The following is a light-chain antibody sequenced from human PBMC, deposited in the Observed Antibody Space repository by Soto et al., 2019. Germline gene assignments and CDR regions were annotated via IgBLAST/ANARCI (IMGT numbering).Light chain of an antibody. CDR2: WAS. CDR3: QQYYTTPRT. V-gene: IGKV4-1*01. CDR1: QSVLYSSNNKNY. Sequence: DIVLTQSPDSLAVSLGERATINCKSSQSVLYSSNNKNYLAWYQQKPGQSPKLLISWASTRESGVPDRFSGGGSGTDFTLTISSLQAKDVAVYHWQQYYTTPRTFGQGTKVEIK. J-gene: IGKJ1*01.